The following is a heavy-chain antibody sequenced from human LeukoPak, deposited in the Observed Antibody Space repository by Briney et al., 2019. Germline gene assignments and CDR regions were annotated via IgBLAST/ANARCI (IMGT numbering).Heavy chain of an antibody. V-gene: IGHV3-23*01. CDR1: GFTFRIYA. CDR3: AKALPTQCRGDCPSDS. D-gene: IGHD2-21*02. Sequence: PGGSLRLSCAASGFTFRIYAMNWVRQAPGEGREWVSGISATGSRTYYADTVKGRFTTSRDNSKNTLYLQMNSMRVEDTAVYYCAKALPTQCRGDCPSDSWGRGTLVSVSS. CDR2: ISATGSRT. J-gene: IGHJ5*01.